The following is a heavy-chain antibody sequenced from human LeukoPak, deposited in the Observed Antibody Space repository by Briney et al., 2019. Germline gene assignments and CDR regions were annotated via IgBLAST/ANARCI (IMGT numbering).Heavy chain of an antibody. CDR1: GFTFSSYG. CDR2: ISYDGSNK. J-gene: IGHJ5*02. CDR3: TTFDP. V-gene: IGHV3-30*03. D-gene: IGHD1-26*01. Sequence: GGSLRLSCAASGFTFSSYGMHWVRQAPGKGLEWVAVISYDGSNKYYADFVKGRFTISRDNSKKTLYLQMNSLRAEDTAVYYCTTFDPWGQGTLVTVSS.